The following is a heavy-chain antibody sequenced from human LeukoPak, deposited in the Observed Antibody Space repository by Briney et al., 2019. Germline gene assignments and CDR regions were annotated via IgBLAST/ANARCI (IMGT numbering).Heavy chain of an antibody. D-gene: IGHD2-2*01. CDR1: GFTFSSYA. V-gene: IGHV3-23*01. J-gene: IGHJ4*02. Sequence: GGSLCLSCAASGFTFSSYAMSWVRQAPGKGLEWVSAISGSGGSTYYADSVKGRFTISRDNSKNTLYLQMNSLRAEDTAVYYCAKGKSPAGDFRYPLVDYWGQGTLVTVSS. CDR2: ISGSGGST. CDR3: AKGKSPAGDFRYPLVDY.